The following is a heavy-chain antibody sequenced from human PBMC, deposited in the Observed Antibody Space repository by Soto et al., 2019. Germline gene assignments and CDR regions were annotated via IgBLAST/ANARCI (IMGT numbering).Heavy chain of an antibody. CDR1: GFTFDDYA. CDR2: ISWNSGSI. J-gene: IGHJ4*02. D-gene: IGHD3-10*01. V-gene: IGHV3-9*01. Sequence: GGSLRLSCAASGFTFDDYAMHWVRQAPGKGLEWVSGISWNSGSIGYADSVKGRFTISRDNAKNSLYLQMNSLRAEDTALYYCAKGPLTILWFGELLNWRQGTLATVSS. CDR3: AKGPLTILWFGELLN.